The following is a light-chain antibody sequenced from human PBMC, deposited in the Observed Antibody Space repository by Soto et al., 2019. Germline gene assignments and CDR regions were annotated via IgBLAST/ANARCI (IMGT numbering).Light chain of an antibody. CDR1: SASVLTSYY. J-gene: IGLJ2*01. V-gene: IGLV8-61*01. CDR2: STN. Sequence: QTVVSQETSFSVSPGETVTLTCGLTSASVLTSYYPSWYQQTPGQAPRTLIYSTNIRSSGVPDRFSGSIRGNKDALTITGAQADDESDYYCALYVGSGTVVFGGGTKLTVL. CDR3: ALYVGSGTVV.